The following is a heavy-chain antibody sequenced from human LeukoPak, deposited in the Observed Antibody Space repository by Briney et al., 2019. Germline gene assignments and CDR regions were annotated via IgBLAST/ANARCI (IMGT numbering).Heavy chain of an antibody. CDR3: TIHHSSSTFDS. D-gene: IGHD2-2*01. Sequence: GESLNISCRGFGDSFNNFWDDWVRQRPGEGLEWMGIIYPGDSDTRYSPSFQGQVTISADKSISTAYLQWSSLKASDTATFYCTIHHSSSTFDSWGQGTLVTVSS. J-gene: IGHJ3*02. V-gene: IGHV5-51*01. CDR1: GDSFNNFW. CDR2: IYPGDSDT.